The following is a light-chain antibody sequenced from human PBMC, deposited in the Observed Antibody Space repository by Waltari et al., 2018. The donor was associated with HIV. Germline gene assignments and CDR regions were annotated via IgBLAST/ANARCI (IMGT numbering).Light chain of an antibody. V-gene: IGLV6-57*01. CDR2: ANN. J-gene: IGLJ1*01. CDR1: SGNIASSD. CDR3: QSHDNKIFYV. Sequence: NFILTLPHSVSESPGKTVTISCTRSSGNIASSDVQWYQQRPGSSPTTVIYANNQRPSGVPDRFSGSIDSSSNSASLTISGLRTEDEADYYCQSHDNKIFYVFGGGTYVTVL.